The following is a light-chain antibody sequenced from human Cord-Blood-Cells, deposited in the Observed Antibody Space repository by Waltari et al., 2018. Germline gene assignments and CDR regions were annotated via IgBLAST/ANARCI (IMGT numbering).Light chain of an antibody. Sequence: QSALTHPASVSGSPGQSITTSCTGTSSDVGGYNYVSWYQQPPGKTPKLMIYDVRTRPSGVSNRVSGSKSGNTASLTISGLQAEDEADYYCSSYTSSSTVVFGGGTKLTVL. CDR3: SSYTSSSTVV. V-gene: IGLV2-14*01. CDR1: SSDVGGYNY. CDR2: DVR. J-gene: IGLJ2*01.